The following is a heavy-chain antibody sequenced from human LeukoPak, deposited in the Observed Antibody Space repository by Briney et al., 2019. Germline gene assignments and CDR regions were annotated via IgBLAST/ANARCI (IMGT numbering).Heavy chain of an antibody. CDR1: GGSISSGSYY. J-gene: IGHJ4*02. D-gene: IGHD3-3*01. CDR2: IYTSGST. CDR3: VRYSPGPGFWSAYYFDY. V-gene: IGHV4-61*02. Sequence: SQTLSLTCTVSGGSISSGSYYWSWIRQPAGKGLEWIGRIYTSGSTNYNPSLKSRVTISLDTSKNQFSLKLSSVTAADTAVYYCVRYSPGPGFWSAYYFDYWGQGTLVTVSS.